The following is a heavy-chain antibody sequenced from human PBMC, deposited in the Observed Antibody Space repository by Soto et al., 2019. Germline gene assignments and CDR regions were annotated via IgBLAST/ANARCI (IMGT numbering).Heavy chain of an antibody. Sequence: GGSLRLSCAASGFTVSSNYMSWVRQAPGKGLEWVSVIYSGGSTYYADSVKGRFTISRDNSKNTLYLQMNSLRAEDTAVYYCAREYYYDSSGYYPRFDYWGQGTLVTVSS. D-gene: IGHD3-22*01. CDR2: IYSGGST. J-gene: IGHJ4*02. V-gene: IGHV3-66*01. CDR1: GFTVSSNY. CDR3: AREYYYDSSGYYPRFDY.